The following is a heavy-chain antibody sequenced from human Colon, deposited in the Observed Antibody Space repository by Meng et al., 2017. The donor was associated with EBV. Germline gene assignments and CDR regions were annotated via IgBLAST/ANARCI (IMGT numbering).Heavy chain of an antibody. CDR3: LRGSGGSV. V-gene: IGHV4-4*02. CDR1: GDSITNHNW. J-gene: IGHJ1*01. D-gene: IGHD3-10*01. CDR2: IPHRGSS. Sequence: QVQLRESGPALWKPSETLSLTCAVSGDSITNHNWWAWVRQPPGKGLEWIGEIPHRGSSAYNPSLKSRVSMSIDKSKNQFSLKLTSVTAADTVVYHCLRGSGGSVWGQGTLVTVSS.